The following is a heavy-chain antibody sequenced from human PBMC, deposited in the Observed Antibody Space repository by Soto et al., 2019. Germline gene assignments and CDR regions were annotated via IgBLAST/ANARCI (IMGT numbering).Heavy chain of an antibody. CDR1: GGSISSGDYY. V-gene: IGHV4-30-4*01. D-gene: IGHD4-17*01. CDR3: ARGAYGDYWATGFDP. CDR2: IYYSGST. Sequence: QVQLQESGPGLVKPSQTLSLTCTVSGGSISSGDYYWSWIRQPPGKGLEWIGYIYYSGSTYSIPSLKCRVTISVDTSKNQFSRKLSSVTAADTAVYYCARGAYGDYWATGFDPWGQGTLVTVSS. J-gene: IGHJ5*02.